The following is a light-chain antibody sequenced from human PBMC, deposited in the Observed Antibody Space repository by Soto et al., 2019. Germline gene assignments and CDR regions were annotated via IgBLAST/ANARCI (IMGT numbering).Light chain of an antibody. CDR2: GTF. CDR3: QQTYSHPRT. Sequence: DIQVTQSPSSLSAYVGDSVTITCRASQSITIYSNWYQHKPGTAPKLLIYGTFNLQSGVPSRFSGGGSGTNFTLTISSLQPEDFATYYCQQTYSHPRTFGQGTKVDI. J-gene: IGKJ1*01. V-gene: IGKV1-39*01. CDR1: QSITIY.